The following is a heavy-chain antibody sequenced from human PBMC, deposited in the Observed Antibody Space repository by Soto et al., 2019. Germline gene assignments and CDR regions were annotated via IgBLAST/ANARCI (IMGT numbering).Heavy chain of an antibody. J-gene: IGHJ5*02. CDR1: GDSINNYF. Sequence: PSETLSLTCTVSGDSINNYFWSWIRQPAGKGLEFIGRIYPSGSTNYNPSLKSRVTMSFDTSKGQFSLKVTSVTAADTAVYYCARISRPMEATGGYDNWFDPWGPGTLVTVS. V-gene: IGHV4-4*07. CDR3: ARISRPMEATGGYDNWFDP. CDR2: IYPSGST. D-gene: IGHD3-22*01.